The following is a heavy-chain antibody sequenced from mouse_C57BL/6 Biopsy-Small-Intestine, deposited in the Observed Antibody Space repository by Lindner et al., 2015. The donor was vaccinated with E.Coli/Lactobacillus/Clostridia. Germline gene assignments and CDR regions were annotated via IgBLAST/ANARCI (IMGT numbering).Heavy chain of an antibody. CDR2: IIPIYGAT. CDR3: ARGRYPVFVDKYYFDY. D-gene: IGHD6-5*01. CDR1: GGTFSSYA. J-gene: IGHJ2*01. Sequence: SVKVSCKASGGTFSSYAIGWVRQAPGQGLEWMGGIIPIYGATNYAQKFQDRVTITADESTSTAYMELSSLRSEDTAVYYCARGRYPVFVDKYYFDYWGQGTLVTVSS. V-gene: IGHV1-53*01.